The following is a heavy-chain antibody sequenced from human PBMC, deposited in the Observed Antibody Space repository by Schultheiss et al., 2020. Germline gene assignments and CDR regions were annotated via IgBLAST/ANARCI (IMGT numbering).Heavy chain of an antibody. Sequence: ASVKVSCKASGYTFTSYDINWVRQATGQGLEWMGLISAYNDNTHYAQKFRGGVTMTRDTSTNTVYMELSSLRSEDTAVYYCARDGGEGWFDPWGQGTLVTVSS. D-gene: IGHD3-10*01. CDR3: ARDGGEGWFDP. CDR1: GYTFTSYD. V-gene: IGHV1-8*01. CDR2: ISAYNDNT. J-gene: IGHJ5*02.